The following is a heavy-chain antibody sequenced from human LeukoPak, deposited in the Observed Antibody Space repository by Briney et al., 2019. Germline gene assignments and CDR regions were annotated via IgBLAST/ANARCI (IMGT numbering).Heavy chain of an antibody. J-gene: IGHJ5*02. Sequence: PSETLSLTCAVYGGSFTDYHWSWIRQPPGKGLEWIGEITHTGSTNYNPSLMSRVTISVDTSKNQFSLKLTSVTAADTAVYYCARGGYWFDPWGQGTLVTVSS. CDR2: ITHTGST. V-gene: IGHV4-34*01. CDR1: GGSFTDYH. CDR3: ARGGYWFDP.